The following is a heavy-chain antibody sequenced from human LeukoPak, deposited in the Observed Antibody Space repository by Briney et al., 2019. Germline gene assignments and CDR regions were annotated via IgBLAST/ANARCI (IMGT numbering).Heavy chain of an antibody. V-gene: IGHV3-48*03. CDR2: ISSSGSTI. CDR1: GFTFSSYE. CDR3: ARVDGDHHKDEYYYYGMDV. D-gene: IGHD4-17*01. Sequence: GGSLRLSCAASGFTFSSYEMNWVRQAPGKGLEWVSYISSSGSTIYYADSVKGRFTISRDNAKNSLYLQMNSLRAEDTAVYYCARVDGDHHKDEYYYYGMDVWGQGTTVTVSS. J-gene: IGHJ6*02.